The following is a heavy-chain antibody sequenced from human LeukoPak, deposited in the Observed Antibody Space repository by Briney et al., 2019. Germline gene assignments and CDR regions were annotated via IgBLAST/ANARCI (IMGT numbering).Heavy chain of an antibody. CDR3: ARILLRYCSITSCSFGF. D-gene: IGHD2-2*01. CDR2: INAGNGNT. J-gene: IGHJ5*01. CDR1: GYTFTSYA. Sequence: ASVKVSCKASGYTFTSYAMHWVRQAPGQRLEWMGWINAGNGNTKYSQKFQGRVTITRDTSASTAYVELSSLRSEDTAVYYCARILLRYCSITSCSFGFWGQGTLATVSS. V-gene: IGHV1-3*01.